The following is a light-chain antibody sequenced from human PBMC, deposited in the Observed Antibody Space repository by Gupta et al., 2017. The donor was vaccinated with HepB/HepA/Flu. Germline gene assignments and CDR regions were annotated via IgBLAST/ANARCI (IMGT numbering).Light chain of an antibody. Sequence: DIQLSQSPSTLSASVGDSVTVTCRASQSISSWLAWYQQKPGKAPRLLIYQTSTLASGVPSRFSGSGSGTKFTLTISSLQPDDFGTWYCQQYNNFPWTFGQGTKVEIK. CDR3: QQYNNFPWT. J-gene: IGKJ1*01. CDR1: QSISSW. V-gene: IGKV1-5*03. CDR2: QTS.